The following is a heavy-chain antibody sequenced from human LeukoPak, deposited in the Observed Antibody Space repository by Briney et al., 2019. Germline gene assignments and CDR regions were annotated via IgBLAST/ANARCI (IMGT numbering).Heavy chain of an antibody. V-gene: IGHV3-48*03. CDR3: AGDKQATYYYYGMDV. CDR2: ISSSGSTI. D-gene: IGHD6-13*01. CDR1: GFTFSSYE. J-gene: IGHJ6*04. Sequence: PGGSLRLSCAASGFTFSSYEMNWVRQAPGKGLEWVSYISSSGSTIYYADSVKGRFTISRDNAKNSLYLQMNSLRAEDTAVYYCAGDKQATYYYYGMDVWGKGTTVTVSS.